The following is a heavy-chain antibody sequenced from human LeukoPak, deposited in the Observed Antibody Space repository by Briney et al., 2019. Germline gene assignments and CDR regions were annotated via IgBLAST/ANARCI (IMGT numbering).Heavy chain of an antibody. CDR3: ARGEGTDDAFDI. Sequence: PGGSLRLSCAASGFTFSSYSMNWVRQAPGKGLEWVSYISSSSTIYYADSVKGRFTISRDNAKNSLYLQMNSLRAEDTAVYYCARGEGTDDAFDIWGQGTMVTVSS. D-gene: IGHD1-26*01. CDR2: ISSSSTI. CDR1: GFTFSSYS. J-gene: IGHJ3*02. V-gene: IGHV3-48*04.